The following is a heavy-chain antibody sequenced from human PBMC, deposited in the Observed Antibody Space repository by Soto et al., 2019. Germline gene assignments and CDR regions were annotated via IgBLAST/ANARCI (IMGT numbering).Heavy chain of an antibody. D-gene: IGHD2-2*01. CDR2: VDHGGST. Sequence: QVQLQESGPGLVKPSGTLSLTCAVSGGSISGVNWWNWVRQPPGKGLEWIGEVDHGGSTNYNPSLKSRVTISVDNSKNNFSLKLTSVTAADTAVYYCARGYQGAFDIWGQGTMVTVSS. CDR3: ARGYQGAFDI. V-gene: IGHV4-4*02. J-gene: IGHJ3*02. CDR1: GGSISGVNW.